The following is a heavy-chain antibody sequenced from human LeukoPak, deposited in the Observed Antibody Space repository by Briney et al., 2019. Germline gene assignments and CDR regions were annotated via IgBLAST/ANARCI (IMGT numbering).Heavy chain of an antibody. J-gene: IGHJ5*02. CDR1: GFTFSSYS. D-gene: IGHD6-13*01. CDR3: ASEDYSSRMMFDP. V-gene: IGHV3-21*01. Sequence: GGSLRLSCAASGFTFSSYSMNWVRQAPGKGLEWVSSISSSSSYIYYADSVKGRFTISRDNAKNSLYLQMNSLRAEDTAVYYCASEDYSSRMMFDPWGQGTLVTVSS. CDR2: ISSSSSYI.